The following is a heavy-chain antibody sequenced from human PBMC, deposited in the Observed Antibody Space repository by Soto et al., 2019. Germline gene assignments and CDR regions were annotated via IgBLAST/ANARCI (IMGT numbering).Heavy chain of an antibody. CDR2: INPSGGST. CDR3: ARGGQPSCSSTSCYTLPLYYYGMDV. V-gene: IGHV1-46*01. J-gene: IGHJ6*02. D-gene: IGHD2-2*02. CDR1: GYTFTTYH. Sequence: ASVKVSCKASGYTFTTYHMHWVRQAPGQGLEWMAIINPSGGSTSYAQKFQGRVTVTRDTSTSTVYMEMSRLRSDDTAVYYCARGGQPSCSSTSCYTLPLYYYGMDVWGQGTTVTVSS.